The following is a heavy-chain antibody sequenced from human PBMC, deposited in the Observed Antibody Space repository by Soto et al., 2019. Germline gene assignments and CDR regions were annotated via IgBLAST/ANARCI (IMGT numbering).Heavy chain of an antibody. D-gene: IGHD3-22*01. CDR1: VSTFTSYV. J-gene: IGHJ6*02. V-gene: IGHV1-18*01. Sequence: ASVKGSCKASVSTFTSYVIDWVRQAPGQGLEWLGWISAYDGNTKYAQILQGRVSLTTDTSTNTAYMELRSLRSDDTAMYFCARGGYYDSSGSRNYYYYGMNVWGQGTTVTVSS. CDR3: ARGGYYDSSGSRNYYYYGMNV. CDR2: ISAYDGNT.